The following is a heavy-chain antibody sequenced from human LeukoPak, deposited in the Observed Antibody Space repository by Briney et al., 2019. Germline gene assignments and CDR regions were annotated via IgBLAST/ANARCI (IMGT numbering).Heavy chain of an antibody. Sequence: SETLSLTCTVSGGSISSYYRSWIRQPPGKGLEWIGYIYYSGSTNYNPSLKSRVTISVDTSKNQFSLRLSSVTAADTAVYYCARGGSSWYKDFDYWGQGTLVTVSS. CDR3: ARGGSSWYKDFDY. CDR2: IYYSGST. CDR1: GGSISSYY. J-gene: IGHJ4*02. V-gene: IGHV4-59*08. D-gene: IGHD6-13*01.